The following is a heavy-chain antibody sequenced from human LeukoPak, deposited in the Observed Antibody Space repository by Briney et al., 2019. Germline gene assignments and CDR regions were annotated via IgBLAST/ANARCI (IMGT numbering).Heavy chain of an antibody. CDR1: GFPFSSYS. CDR2: ISSSSSYI. Sequence: GGSLRLSCAASGFPFSSYSMNWVRQAPGKGLEWVSSISSSSSYIYYADSVKGRFTISRDNAKNSLYLQMNSLRAEDTAVYYCAIETFDSSYNWFDPWGQGTLVTVSS. D-gene: IGHD3-9*01. V-gene: IGHV3-21*01. J-gene: IGHJ5*02. CDR3: AIETFDSSYNWFDP.